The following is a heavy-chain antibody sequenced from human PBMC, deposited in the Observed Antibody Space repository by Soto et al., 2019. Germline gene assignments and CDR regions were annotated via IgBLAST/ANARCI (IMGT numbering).Heavy chain of an antibody. D-gene: IGHD1-26*01. V-gene: IGHV4-30-4*01. CDR1: GGSISSGDYY. CDR3: ARDLVGATWDLIAFDI. J-gene: IGHJ3*02. Sequence: QVQLQESGPGLVKPSQTLSLTCTVSGGSISSGDYYWSWIRQPPGKGLEWIGYIYYSGSTYYNPSLKSRVTISVDTSKNQFSLKLSSVTAADTAVYYCARDLVGATWDLIAFDIWGQGTMVTVSS. CDR2: IYYSGST.